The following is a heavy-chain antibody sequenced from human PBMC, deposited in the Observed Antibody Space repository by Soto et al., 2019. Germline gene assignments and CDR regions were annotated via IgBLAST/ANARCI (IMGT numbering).Heavy chain of an antibody. J-gene: IGHJ6*02. D-gene: IGHD2-2*02. CDR2: ISCDGSNK. CDR3: AKDRGVVPAAIVEYYYYGMDV. CDR1: GFTFSSYG. Sequence: QVQLVESGGGVVQPGRSLRLSCAASGFTFSSYGMHWVRQAPGKGLEWVAVISCDGSNKYYADSVKGRFTISRDNSKNTLYLQMNSLRAEDTAVYYCAKDRGVVPAAIVEYYYYGMDVWGQGTTVTVSS. V-gene: IGHV3-30*18.